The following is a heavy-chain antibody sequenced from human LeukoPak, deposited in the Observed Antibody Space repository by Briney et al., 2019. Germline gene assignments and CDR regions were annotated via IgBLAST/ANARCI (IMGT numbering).Heavy chain of an antibody. Sequence: GSLRLSCAASGFXFSDYYMSWIRQPPGKGLEWIGYIYYSGSTNYNPSLMSRVTISVDTSKNQFSLKLSSVTAADTAVYFCARDPQYSSSSDAFDIWGQGTMVTVSS. CDR3: ARDPQYSSSSDAFDI. J-gene: IGHJ3*02. CDR1: GFXFSDYY. D-gene: IGHD6-13*01. CDR2: IYYSGST. V-gene: IGHV4-59*01.